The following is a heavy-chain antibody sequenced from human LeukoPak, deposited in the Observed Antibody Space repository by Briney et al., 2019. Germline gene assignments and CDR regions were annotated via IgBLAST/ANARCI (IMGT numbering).Heavy chain of an antibody. Sequence: PGGSLRLSCAASGFTFSSYSMNWVRQAPGKGLEWVSSISSSSSYIYYADSVKGRFTISRDNAKNSLYLQMNSLRAEDTAVYYCARIPSYYYDSSGYLDYWGQGTLVTVSS. V-gene: IGHV3-21*01. CDR2: ISSSSSYI. CDR1: GFTFSSYS. J-gene: IGHJ4*02. CDR3: ARIPSYYYDSSGYLDY. D-gene: IGHD3-22*01.